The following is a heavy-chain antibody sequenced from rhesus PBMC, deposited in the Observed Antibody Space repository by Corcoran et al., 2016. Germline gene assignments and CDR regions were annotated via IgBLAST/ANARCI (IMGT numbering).Heavy chain of an antibody. CDR1: GFTFSSYG. Sequence: EVQLVESGGGLVQPGGSLRLSCAASGFTFSSYGTHWVRQAPGKGLEGGAVICYVGSKKYYADSVKDRFTISRDNSKNMLYLQMNNLRVEDMAVYYCVQVSIAAGPGSLDVWGRGVLVTVSS. D-gene: IGHD6-13*01. CDR3: VQVSIAAGPGSLDV. J-gene: IGHJ5-2*02. V-gene: IGHV3-54*02. CDR2: ICYVGSKK.